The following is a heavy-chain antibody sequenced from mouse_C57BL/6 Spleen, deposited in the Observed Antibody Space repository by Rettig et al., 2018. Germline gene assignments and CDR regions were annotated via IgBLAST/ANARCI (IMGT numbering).Heavy chain of an antibody. D-gene: IGHD2-4*01. Sequence: KFQGKATMTADTSSNTAYLQLSSLTSEDTAVYYCTTLGLRLDYWGQGTTLTVSS. V-gene: IGHV14-1*01. J-gene: IGHJ2*01. CDR3: TTLGLRLDY.